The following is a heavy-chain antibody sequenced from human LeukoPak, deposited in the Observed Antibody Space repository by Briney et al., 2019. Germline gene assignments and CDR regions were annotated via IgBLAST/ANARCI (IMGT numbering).Heavy chain of an antibody. J-gene: IGHJ4*02. CDR3: ARDGEWENLTNY. CDR2: ISGSGGST. D-gene: IGHD1-26*01. Sequence: GGSLRLSCAASGFTFSSYAMSWVRQAPGKGLEWVSAISGSGGSTYYADSVKGRFTISRDNAKNSLYLQMNSLRAEDTAVYYCARDGEWENLTNYWGQGTLVTVSS. CDR1: GFTFSSYA. V-gene: IGHV3-23*01.